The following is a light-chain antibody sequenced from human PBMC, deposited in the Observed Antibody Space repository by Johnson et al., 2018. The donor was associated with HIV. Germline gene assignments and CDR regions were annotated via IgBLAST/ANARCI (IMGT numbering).Light chain of an antibody. CDR1: SSNIGNNY. CDR2: ENN. CDR3: GAWDSSLSGDV. Sequence: QSVLTQPPSVSAAPGQKVTISCSGSSSNIGNNYVSWYQQLPGTAPKLLIYENNNRPSGIPDRFSGSKFGKSATLRIPGHQTGDEADYYCGAWDSSLSGDVFGTGTRVTVL. V-gene: IGLV1-51*02. J-gene: IGLJ1*01.